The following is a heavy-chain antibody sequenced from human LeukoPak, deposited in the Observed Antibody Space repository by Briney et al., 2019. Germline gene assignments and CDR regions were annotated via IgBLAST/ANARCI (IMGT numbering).Heavy chain of an antibody. J-gene: IGHJ6*03. CDR3: ARTYSRFYYFYMHV. CDR1: GGSISSGSYY. CDR2: ISHSGST. D-gene: IGHD6-13*01. V-gene: IGHV4-39*01. Sequence: PSQTLSLTCTVSGGSISSGSYYWSWIRQPPGKGLEWIGEISHSGSTHYNPSLKSRVTISLDTSKNQISLKLSSVTAADTAVYYCARTYSRFYYFYMHVWGKGTSVTISS.